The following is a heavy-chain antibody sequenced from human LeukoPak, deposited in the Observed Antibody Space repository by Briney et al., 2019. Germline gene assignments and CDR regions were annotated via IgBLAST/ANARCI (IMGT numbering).Heavy chain of an antibody. CDR3: ARGPTLWFGELFVDY. Sequence: ASVKVSCKASGYTFTGYYMNWVRQATGQGLEWMGWMNPNSGNTGYAQKFQGRVTMTRNTSISTAYMELSSLRSEDTAVYYCARGPTLWFGELFVDYWGQGTLVTVSS. V-gene: IGHV1-8*02. CDR2: MNPNSGNT. J-gene: IGHJ4*02. D-gene: IGHD3-10*01. CDR1: GYTFTGYY.